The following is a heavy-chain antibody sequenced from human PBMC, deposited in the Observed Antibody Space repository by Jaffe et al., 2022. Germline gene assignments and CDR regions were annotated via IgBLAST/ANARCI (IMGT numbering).Heavy chain of an antibody. D-gene: IGHD6-13*01. V-gene: IGHV3-48*03. CDR3: ARGTGIAAAMVDY. J-gene: IGHJ4*02. CDR1: GFTFSSYE. CDR2: ITSGSTI. Sequence: EVQLVESGGGLVQPGGSLRLSCAASGFTFSSYEMNWVRQAPGKGLEWVSYITSGSTIYYADSVKGRFTISRDNAKNSLYLQMNSLRAEDTAVYYCARGTGIAAAMVDYWGQGTLVTVSS.